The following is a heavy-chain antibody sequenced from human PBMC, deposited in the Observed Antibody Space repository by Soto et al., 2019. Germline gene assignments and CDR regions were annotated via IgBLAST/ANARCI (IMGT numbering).Heavy chain of an antibody. V-gene: IGHV3-33*01. CDR1: GFTFSRYG. CDR2: IWYDGSNK. Sequence: QVQLVESGGGVVQPGRSLRLSCAASGFTFSRYGMHWVRQAPGKGLEWVAVIWYDGSNKYYEDFVKGRFTISRDNSKNTLYLQMNSLRAEDTAVYYCARDPTETNYYYYYMDAWGKGTTVTVSS. CDR3: ARDPTETNYYYYYMDA. J-gene: IGHJ6*03. D-gene: IGHD1-7*01.